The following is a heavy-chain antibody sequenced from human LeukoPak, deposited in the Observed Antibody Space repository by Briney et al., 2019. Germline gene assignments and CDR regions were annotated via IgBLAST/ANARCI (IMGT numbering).Heavy chain of an antibody. V-gene: IGHV1-69*05. Sequence: SVKVSCKASGGTFISYAISWVRQAPGQGLEWMGGIIAIFGTANYAQKFQGRVTITTDESTSTAYMELSSLRSEDTAVYYCARVKNYYDSSGAIDYWGQGTLVTVSS. D-gene: IGHD3-22*01. CDR2: IIAIFGTA. CDR1: GGTFISYA. J-gene: IGHJ4*02. CDR3: ARVKNYYDSSGAIDY.